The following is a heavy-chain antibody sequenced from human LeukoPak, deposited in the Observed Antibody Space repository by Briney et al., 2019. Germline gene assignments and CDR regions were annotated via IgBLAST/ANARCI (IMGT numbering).Heavy chain of an antibody. Sequence: KASETLSLTCAVYGGSFSGYYWSWIRQPPGKGLEWIGEINHSGSTNYNPSLKSRVTISVDTSKNQFSLKLSSVTAADTAVYYCARGGPGAVLRYFDWSPRLYYYGMDVWGQGTTVTVSS. J-gene: IGHJ6*02. CDR2: INHSGST. CDR1: GGSFSGYY. V-gene: IGHV4-34*01. D-gene: IGHD3-9*01. CDR3: ARGGPGAVLRYFDWSPRLYYYGMDV.